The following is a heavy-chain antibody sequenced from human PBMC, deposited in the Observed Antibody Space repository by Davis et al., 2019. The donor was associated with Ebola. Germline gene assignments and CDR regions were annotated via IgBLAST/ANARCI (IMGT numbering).Heavy chain of an antibody. CDR2: INPHNGNT. V-gene: IGHV1-18*01. Sequence: ASVKVSCKASGYSFTTYGMNWVRQAPGQGLEWMGWINPHNGNTNYAQNVQGRVIMTSDTATTTAYMEVGSLRSDDTAVYYCARAQFPTTSDHWGQGTLVTVSS. CDR3: ARAQFPTTSDH. J-gene: IGHJ4*02. CDR1: GYSFTTYG. D-gene: IGHD1-1*01.